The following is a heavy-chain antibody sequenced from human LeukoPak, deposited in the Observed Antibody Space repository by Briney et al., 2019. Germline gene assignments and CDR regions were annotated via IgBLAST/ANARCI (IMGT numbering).Heavy chain of an antibody. V-gene: IGHV3-30*04. CDR3: AKPVGGSYPLDAFDI. CDR2: ISYDGSNK. J-gene: IGHJ3*02. Sequence: GGSLRLSCAASGFTFSSYAMHWVRQAPGKGLEWVAVISYDGSNKYYADSVKGRFTISRDNSKNTLYLQMNSLRAEDTAVYYCAKPVGGSYPLDAFDIWGQGTMVTVSS. CDR1: GFTFSSYA. D-gene: IGHD1-26*01.